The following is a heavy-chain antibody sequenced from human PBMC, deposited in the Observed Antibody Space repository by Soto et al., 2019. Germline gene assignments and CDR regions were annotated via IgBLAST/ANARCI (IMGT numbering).Heavy chain of an antibody. Sequence: EVQLVESGGGLVKPGGSLRLSCAASGFTFSSYSMNWVRQAPGKGLEWVSCISSSSSYIYNVDSVMGRFTISRDNAKNSLYLQMNSLRAEDTAVYYCARDRDYDLWSGYYYYYYMDVWSNGTTVTVSS. CDR3: ARDRDYDLWSGYYYYYYMDV. D-gene: IGHD3-3*01. CDR1: GFTFSSYS. J-gene: IGHJ6*03. V-gene: IGHV3-21*01. CDR2: ISSSSSYI.